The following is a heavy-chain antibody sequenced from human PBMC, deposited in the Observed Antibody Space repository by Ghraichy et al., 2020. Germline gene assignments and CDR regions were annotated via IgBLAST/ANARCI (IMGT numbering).Heavy chain of an antibody. Sequence: GGSLRLSCAASGFTFSSYWMHWVRQAPGKGLEWVSRINYDGTDISYADSVKGRFTISRDNAKNTVYLQMNSLRAEDTAVYYCVRDGAGTTPFDYWGQGALVTVSS. V-gene: IGHV3-74*01. CDR3: VRDGAGTTPFDY. CDR1: GFTFSSYW. J-gene: IGHJ4*02. D-gene: IGHD1-7*01. CDR2: INYDGTDI.